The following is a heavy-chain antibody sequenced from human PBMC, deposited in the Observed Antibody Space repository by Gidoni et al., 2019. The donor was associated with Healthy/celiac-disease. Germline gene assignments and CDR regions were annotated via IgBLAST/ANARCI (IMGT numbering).Heavy chain of an antibody. J-gene: IGHJ4*02. CDR1: GCTFSSYA. Sequence: EVQLLESGGGLVQHGGSLRLSCAASGCTFSSYAMSWVRQAPGKGLEWVSAISGSGGSTYYADSVKGRFTISRDNSQNTLYLQMTSLSAEDTAVYYCAKDTYCSGGSCSLGPSNWGQGTLVPVSS. V-gene: IGHV3-23*01. CDR3: AKDTYCSGGSCSLGPSN. D-gene: IGHD2-15*01. CDR2: ISGSGGST.